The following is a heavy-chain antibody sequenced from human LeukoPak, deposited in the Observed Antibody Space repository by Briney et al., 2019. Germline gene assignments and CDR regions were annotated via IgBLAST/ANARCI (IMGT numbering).Heavy chain of an antibody. J-gene: IGHJ4*02. D-gene: IGHD2-15*01. CDR1: GFTFSSYA. V-gene: IGHV3-15*01. Sequence: GGSLRLSCAASGFTFSSYAMSWVRQAPGKGLEWVGRIKSKTDGGTTDYAAPVKGRFTISRDDSKNTLYLQMNSLKTEDTAVYYCTTTVGYCSGGSCQPIDYWGQGTLVTVSS. CDR2: IKSKTDGGTT. CDR3: TTTVGYCSGGSCQPIDY.